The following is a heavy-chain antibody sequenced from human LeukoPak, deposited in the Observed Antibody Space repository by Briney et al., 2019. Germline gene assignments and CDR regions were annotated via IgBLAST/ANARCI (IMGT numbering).Heavy chain of an antibody. Sequence: GGSLRLSCVVSGFNFDSYSMNWVRQAPGKGLEWISYISNSGSPIYYADSVKGRFTISRDKDKSSLYLQMNSLAADDTAVYYCARGLALGLTVTPKAFDYWGQGTLVTAS. CDR1: GFNFDSYS. D-gene: IGHD4-11*01. CDR2: ISNSGSPI. J-gene: IGHJ4*02. CDR3: ARGLALGLTVTPKAFDY. V-gene: IGHV3-48*01.